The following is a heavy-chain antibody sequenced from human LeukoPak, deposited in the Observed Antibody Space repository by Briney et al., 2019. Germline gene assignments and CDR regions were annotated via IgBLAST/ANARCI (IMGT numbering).Heavy chain of an antibody. Sequence: GSLRLSCAASGFTFSSDAMHWVRQAPGKGLEFVSAIGNSGDSTFYANSVKGRFTISRDNSKNTLYLQMNSLRAEDTAVYYCAKGLVAGYYDSSGYRPFDYWGQGTLVTVSS. CDR1: GFTFSSDA. CDR2: IGNSGDST. V-gene: IGHV3-64*01. D-gene: IGHD3-22*01. J-gene: IGHJ4*02. CDR3: AKGLVAGYYDSSGYRPFDY.